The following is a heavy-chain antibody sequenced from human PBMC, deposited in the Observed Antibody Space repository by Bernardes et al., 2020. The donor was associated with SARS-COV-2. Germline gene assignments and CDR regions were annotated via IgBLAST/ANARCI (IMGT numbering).Heavy chain of an antibody. CDR2: ISSSCSTI. Sequence: GGSLRLSCAASGFTFSDYYMSWIRQAPGKGLEWVSYISSSCSTIYYADSVKGRFTISRDNAKNSLYMQMNSLRAEDTAVYYCARDFSSGFDWLFLGGDAFDLWGQGTMLTVSS. D-gene: IGHD3-9*01. CDR3: ARDFSSGFDWLFLGGDAFDL. J-gene: IGHJ3*01. CDR1: GFTFSDYY. V-gene: IGHV3-11*01.